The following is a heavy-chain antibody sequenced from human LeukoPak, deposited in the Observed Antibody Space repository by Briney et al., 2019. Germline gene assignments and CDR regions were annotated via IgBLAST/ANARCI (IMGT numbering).Heavy chain of an antibody. J-gene: IGHJ4*02. Sequence: SEALSLTCAVSGGSISSSSYYWGWIRQPPGKGLEWIGSTYYSGSTYYNPSLKSRVTISVDTSKNQFSLKLSSVTAADTALYYCARHSSLRTFDYWGQGTLVTVSS. CDR1: GGSISSSSYY. V-gene: IGHV4-39*01. D-gene: IGHD1-1*01. CDR2: TYYSGST. CDR3: ARHSSLRTFDY.